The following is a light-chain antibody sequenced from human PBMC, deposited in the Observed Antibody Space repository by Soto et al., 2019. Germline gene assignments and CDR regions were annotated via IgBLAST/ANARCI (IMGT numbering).Light chain of an antibody. CDR3: QQYNNWGT. Sequence: EIVLTQSPATLSLSPGERATLSCRASQTITTSLAWYQQKPGQAPRLLIYGASTRATGIPARFSGSGSGTEFTLTISSLQSEDFAVYYCQQYNNWGTFGQGTKVEIK. V-gene: IGKV3-15*01. J-gene: IGKJ1*01. CDR1: QTITTS. CDR2: GAS.